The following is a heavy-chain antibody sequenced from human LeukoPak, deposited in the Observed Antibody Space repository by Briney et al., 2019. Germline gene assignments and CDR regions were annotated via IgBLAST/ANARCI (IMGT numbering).Heavy chain of an antibody. CDR3: ARVACSSTSCYKFIRWFDP. Sequence: SETLSLTCTVSGGSISSGGYYWSWIRQHPGKGLEWIGYIYYSGSTYYNPSLKSRVTISVGTSKNQFSLKLSSVTAADTAVYYCARVACSSTSCYKFIRWFDPWGQGTLVTVSS. V-gene: IGHV4-31*03. CDR1: GGSISSGGYY. D-gene: IGHD2-2*02. CDR2: IYYSGST. J-gene: IGHJ5*02.